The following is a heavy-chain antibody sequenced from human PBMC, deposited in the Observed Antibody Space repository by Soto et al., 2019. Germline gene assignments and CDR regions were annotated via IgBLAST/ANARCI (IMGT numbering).Heavy chain of an antibody. D-gene: IGHD3-10*01. CDR2: INPNTGGT. Sequence: QVQLVQSGPEVKKPGASVRVSCKASGYTFTAYWIHWVRQAPGQGPEWMGYINPNTGGTLYAQHFRGRVTMTRDTSTSTVYMELSSLRSEDTAIYYCARAPRGGVIIVITWAQIDYWGQGTLVTVSS. V-gene: IGHV1-2*02. J-gene: IGHJ4*02. CDR3: ARAPRGGVIIVITWAQIDY. CDR1: GYTFTAYW.